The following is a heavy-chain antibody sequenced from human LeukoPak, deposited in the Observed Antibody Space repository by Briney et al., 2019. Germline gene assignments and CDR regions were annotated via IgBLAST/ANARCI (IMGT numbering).Heavy chain of an antibody. V-gene: IGHV3-23*01. CDR3: ARDFRGGYYGSGYGY. CDR2: ISGSGGST. D-gene: IGHD3-10*01. Sequence: GGSLRLSCAASGFTFSSYAMSWVRQAPGKGLEWVSAISGSGGSTYYADSVKGRFTISRDNSKNTLYLQMNSLRAEDTAVYYCARDFRGGYYGSGYGYWGQGTLVTVSS. CDR1: GFTFSSYA. J-gene: IGHJ4*02.